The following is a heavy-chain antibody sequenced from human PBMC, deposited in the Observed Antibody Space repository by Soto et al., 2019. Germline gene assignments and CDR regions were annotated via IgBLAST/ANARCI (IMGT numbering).Heavy chain of an antibody. J-gene: IGHJ4*02. CDR1: GYTFTSYD. D-gene: IGHD5-18*01. CDR3: ARGPKDSYGYEDY. CDR2: MNPNSGNT. Sequence: ASVKVSCKASGYTFTSYDIHWVRQATGQGLEWMGWMNPNSGNTDYAQMFQGRVTMTRNTSISTAYMEVSSLTYEDTAVYYCARGPKDSYGYEDYWGQGTMVPVSS. V-gene: IGHV1-8*01.